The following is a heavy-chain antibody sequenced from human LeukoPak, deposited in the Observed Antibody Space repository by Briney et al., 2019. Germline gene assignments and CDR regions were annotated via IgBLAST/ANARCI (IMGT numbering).Heavy chain of an antibody. D-gene: IGHD3-22*01. CDR1: GYTFTSYY. CDR2: INPSGGST. Sequence: ASVKVSCKASGYTFTSYYVHWVRQAPGQGLEWMGIINPSGGSTSYAQKFQGRVTMTRDTSTSTVYMALSSLRSEDAAVYYCARFLDSSGYDYWGQGTLVTVSS. CDR3: ARFLDSSGYDY. V-gene: IGHV1-46*03. J-gene: IGHJ4*02.